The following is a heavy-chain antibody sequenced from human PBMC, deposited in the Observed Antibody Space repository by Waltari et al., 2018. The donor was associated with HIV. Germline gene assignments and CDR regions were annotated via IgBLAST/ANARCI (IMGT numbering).Heavy chain of an antibody. CDR3: ASVPLGYCSSTSCPPFDY. J-gene: IGHJ4*02. Sequence: QVQLQQWGAGLLKPSETLSLTCAVYGGSFGGYYWSWIRQPPGQGLEWIGEINHSGSTNYNPSLKSRVTISVDTSKNQFSLKLSSVTAADTAVYYCASVPLGYCSSTSCPPFDYWGQGTLVTVSS. CDR2: INHSGST. V-gene: IGHV4-34*01. D-gene: IGHD2-2*01. CDR1: GGSFGGYY.